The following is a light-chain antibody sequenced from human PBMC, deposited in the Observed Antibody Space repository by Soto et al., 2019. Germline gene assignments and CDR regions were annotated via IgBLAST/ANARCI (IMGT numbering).Light chain of an antibody. CDR3: SSYASTKTYV. V-gene: IGLV2-14*01. CDR1: SGDVGGSNS. Sequence: QSVLTQPASVSGSPGQSITISCTGTSGDVGGSNSVSWYRQQPGKAPILMIYEVSDRPSGVSDRFSGSKSGNTASLTISGLQAEDEADYYCSSYASTKTYVFGTGTKLTVL. J-gene: IGLJ1*01. CDR2: EVS.